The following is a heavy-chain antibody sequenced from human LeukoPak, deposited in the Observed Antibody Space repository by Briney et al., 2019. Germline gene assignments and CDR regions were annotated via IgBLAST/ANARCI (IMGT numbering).Heavy chain of an antibody. CDR1: GFTFSSYS. CDR2: ISSSSYI. V-gene: IGHV3-21*01. D-gene: IGHD5-12*01. CDR3: ARIRYSGYDLLRGLNDY. Sequence: GGSLRLSCAASGFTFSSYSMNWVRQAPGKGLEWVSSISSSSYIYYADSVKGRFTISRDNAKNSLYLQMNSLRAEDTAVYYCARIRYSGYDLLRGLNDYWGQGTLVTVSS. J-gene: IGHJ4*02.